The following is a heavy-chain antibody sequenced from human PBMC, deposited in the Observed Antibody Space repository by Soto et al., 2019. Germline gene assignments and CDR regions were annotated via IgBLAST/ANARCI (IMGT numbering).Heavy chain of an antibody. Sequence: QVQLVDSGGGVVQPGRSLRLSCAASGFTFTTYGMHWVRRAPGKGLEWVAVISYDGSHAYYADSVKGRFTISRDNSKNTLYLQINSLRAKDTAVYYCANERTYSGASGFDYWGRGTLVTVSS. V-gene: IGHV3-30*18. CDR1: GFTFTTYG. CDR3: ANERTYSGASGFDY. D-gene: IGHD5-12*01. J-gene: IGHJ4*02. CDR2: ISYDGSHA.